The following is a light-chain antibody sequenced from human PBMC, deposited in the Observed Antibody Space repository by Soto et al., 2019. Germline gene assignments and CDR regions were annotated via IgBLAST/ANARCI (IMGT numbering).Light chain of an antibody. CDR3: KSYAGSNTYV. CDR1: KNDVGFYDF. J-gene: IGLJ1*01. CDR2: EVV. V-gene: IGLV2-8*01. Sequence: QSALTQPPSASGSPGQSVTISCTGTKNDVGFYDFVSWYQHHPGKAPRLIIYEVVQRPSGVPDRFSGSKSGNTASLTVSGLQAAVEADYFCKSYAGSNTYVFGSGTKVTVL.